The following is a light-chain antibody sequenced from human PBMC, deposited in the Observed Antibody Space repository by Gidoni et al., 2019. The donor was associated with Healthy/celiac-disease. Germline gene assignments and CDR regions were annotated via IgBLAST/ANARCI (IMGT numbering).Light chain of an antibody. CDR2: GAS. CDR3: QQYGSSPRYT. Sequence: IVLTPSPGTLSLSPGERATLSCRASQSVSSSYLAWYQQKPGQAPRLLIYGASSRATGIPDRCSGSGSGTDFTLTISRLEPEDFAVYYCQQYGSSPRYTFGQGTKLEIK. CDR1: QSVSSSY. V-gene: IGKV3-20*01. J-gene: IGKJ2*01.